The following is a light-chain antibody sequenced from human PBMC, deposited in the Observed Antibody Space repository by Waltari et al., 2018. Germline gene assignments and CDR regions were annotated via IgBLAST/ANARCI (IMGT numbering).Light chain of an antibody. CDR3: NSRDNRGQGVI. V-gene: IGLV3-19*01. J-gene: IGLJ2*01. Sequence: SSELTQDPAVSVALGQTIRITCQRDGLRSGDASWYQQKPGQAPVLVMFGENNRPSGIPDRFSGSISGSTTSLTITGAQAEDEADYYCNSRDNRGQGVIFGGGTKVTVL. CDR2: GEN. CDR1: GLRSGD.